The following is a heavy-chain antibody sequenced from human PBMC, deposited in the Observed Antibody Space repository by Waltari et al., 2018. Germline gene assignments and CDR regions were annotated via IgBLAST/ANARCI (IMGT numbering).Heavy chain of an antibody. D-gene: IGHD2-21*01. CDR3: ARDKIRDFAIDF. CDR1: GFTFSPYS. CDR2: INDVSDYK. V-gene: IGHV3-48*01. Sequence: EVQLVESGGGLVQPGGSLRLSCAATGFTFSPYSMIWVRQATVKGLECLAYINDVSDYKHYSDYVKGRLNISRDNSKGSLYLHMNSLRADDTAGYYCARDKIRDFAIDFWGQGSLVSVSS. J-gene: IGHJ4*02.